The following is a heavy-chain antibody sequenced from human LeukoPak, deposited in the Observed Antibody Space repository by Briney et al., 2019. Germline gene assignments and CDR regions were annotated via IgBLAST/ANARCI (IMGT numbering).Heavy chain of an antibody. CDR3: AKDQSIAVAGVDY. CDR1: GFTFSDTW. CDR2: ISGSGGST. V-gene: IGHV3-23*01. J-gene: IGHJ4*02. D-gene: IGHD6-19*01. Sequence: GGSLRLSCAASGFTFSDTWMHWVRQAPGKGLEWVSAISGSGGSTYYADSVKGRFTISRDNSKNTLYLQMNSLRAEDTAVYYCAKDQSIAVAGVDYWGQGTLVTVSS.